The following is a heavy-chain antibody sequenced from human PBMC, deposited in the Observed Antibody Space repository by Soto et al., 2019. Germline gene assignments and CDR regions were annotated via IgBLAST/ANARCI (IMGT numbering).Heavy chain of an antibody. J-gene: IGHJ4*02. CDR2: IEQDGSET. D-gene: IGHD3-22*01. Sequence: EVQLVESGGTLVQPGGSLRLSCAASGFSFSSYWMSWVRQAPGGGLEWVANIEQDGSETNYVDSVKGRFTVSRDNAKNSLYLQMNSLRVEDTAVYYCARERHYYDRSGYQGYWGQGTLVTVSS. CDR1: GFSFSSYW. CDR3: ARERHYYDRSGYQGY. V-gene: IGHV3-7*01.